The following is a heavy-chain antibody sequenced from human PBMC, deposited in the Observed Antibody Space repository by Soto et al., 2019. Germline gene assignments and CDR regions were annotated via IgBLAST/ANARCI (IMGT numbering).Heavy chain of an antibody. D-gene: IGHD3-9*01. Sequence: LSLTCTVSGASISTNHHNWAWVRQPPGKGLEWMGNIHYRGDTYFNPSLGSRLSMSVDTSKNQFSLKLTSVTAADTAVYYCARLPTGYPNWFDPWGQGTLVTVSS. CDR1: GASISTNHHN. V-gene: IGHV4-39*01. CDR2: IHYRGDT. J-gene: IGHJ5*02. CDR3: ARLPTGYPNWFDP.